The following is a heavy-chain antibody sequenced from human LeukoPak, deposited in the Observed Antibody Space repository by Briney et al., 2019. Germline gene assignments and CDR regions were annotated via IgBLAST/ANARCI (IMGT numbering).Heavy chain of an antibody. CDR3: ARQGGGFWYFDL. V-gene: IGHV4-59*08. J-gene: IGHJ2*01. CDR2: IYYSGST. D-gene: IGHD6-25*01. Sequence: PSETLSLTCTVSGGSISSYYRSWIRQPPGQGLEWIGYIYYSGSTNCNPSLKSRVTISVDTSKNQFSLKLSSVTAADTAVYYCARQGGGFWYFDLWGRGTLVTVSS. CDR1: GGSISSYY.